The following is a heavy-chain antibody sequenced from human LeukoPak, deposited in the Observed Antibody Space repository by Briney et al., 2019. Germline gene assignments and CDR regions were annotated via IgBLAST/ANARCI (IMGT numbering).Heavy chain of an antibody. Sequence: GGSLRLYCAASGFTFSNAWMSWVRQAPGKGLEWVARIKSNTDGGTTEYAAPVKGRFTISRDDSKNTLFLQMNSLKTEDTAVYYCPTDVGSDSSGYYDFDHWGQGTLVTVSS. CDR1: GFTFSNAW. CDR2: IKSNTDGGTT. D-gene: IGHD3-22*01. CDR3: PTDVGSDSSGYYDFDH. V-gene: IGHV3-15*01. J-gene: IGHJ4*02.